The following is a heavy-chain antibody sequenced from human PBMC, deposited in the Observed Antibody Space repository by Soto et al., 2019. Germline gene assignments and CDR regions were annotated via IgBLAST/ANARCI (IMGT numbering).Heavy chain of an antibody. CDR2: IRSKAYGGTT. V-gene: IGHV3-49*04. D-gene: IGHD5-18*01. CDR1: GFTFGDYA. J-gene: IGHJ6*02. Sequence: GGSLRLSCAASGFTFGDYAMSWVRQAPGKGLEWVGFIRSKAYGGTTEYAASVRGRFTISRDDSKSIAYLQMNSLKTEDTAVYYCTREGSFGYGNYYYYGMNVWGQGTTVTVSS. CDR3: TREGSFGYGNYYYYGMNV.